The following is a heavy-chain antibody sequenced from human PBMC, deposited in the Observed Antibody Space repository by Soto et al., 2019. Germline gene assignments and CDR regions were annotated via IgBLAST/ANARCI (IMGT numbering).Heavy chain of an antibody. V-gene: IGHV1-2*02. CDR3: ASAVWFGELGDAFDS. CDR2: INPNSGGT. J-gene: IGHJ3*02. CDR1: GYTFTGYY. D-gene: IGHD3-10*01. Sequence: ASVKVSCKASGYTFTGYYMHWVRQAPGQGLEWMGWINPNSGGTNYAQKFQGRGTMTRDTSISTAYMELSRLRSDDTAVYYCASAVWFGELGDAFDSWGQGTMVTVSS.